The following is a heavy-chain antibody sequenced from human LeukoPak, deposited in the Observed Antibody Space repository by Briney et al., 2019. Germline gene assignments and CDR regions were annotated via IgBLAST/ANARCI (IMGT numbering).Heavy chain of an antibody. CDR1: GGSISSYY. Sequence: SETLSLTCTVSGGSISSYYWSWIRQPPGKGLEWIGYIYYSGSTNYNPSLKSRVTISVDTSKNQFSLKLSSVTAADTAEYYCARAARYYYGSGSYYKDNWFDPWGQGTLVTVSS. J-gene: IGHJ5*02. D-gene: IGHD3-10*01. V-gene: IGHV4-59*01. CDR3: ARAARYYYGSGSYYKDNWFDP. CDR2: IYYSGST.